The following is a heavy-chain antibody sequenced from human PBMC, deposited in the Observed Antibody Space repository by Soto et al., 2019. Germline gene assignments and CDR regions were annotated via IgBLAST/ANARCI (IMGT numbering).Heavy chain of an antibody. CDR1: GFTFSSYA. CDR3: ARPHLARYYYYGMDV. Sequence: PGGSLRLSCAASGFTFSSYAMHWVRQAPGKGLEWVAVISYDGSNKYYADSVKGRFTISRDNSKSTLYLQMNSLRAEDTAVYYCARPHLARYYYYGMDVWGQGTTVTVSS. V-gene: IGHV3-30-3*01. J-gene: IGHJ6*02. CDR2: ISYDGSNK. D-gene: IGHD5-12*01.